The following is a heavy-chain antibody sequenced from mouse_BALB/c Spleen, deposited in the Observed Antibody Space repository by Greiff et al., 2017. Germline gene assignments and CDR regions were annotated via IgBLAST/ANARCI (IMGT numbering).Heavy chain of an antibody. CDR1: GFTFSNYW. CDR2: IRLKSNNYAT. CDR3: TRDYYRYDVGAMDY. Sequence: EVMLVESGGGLVQPGGSMKLSCVASGFTFSNYWMNWVRQSPEKGLEWVAEIRLKSNNYATHYAESVKGRFTISRDDSKSSVYLQMNNLRAEDTGIYYCTRDYYRYDVGAMDYWGQGTSVTVSS. V-gene: IGHV6-6*02. J-gene: IGHJ4*01. D-gene: IGHD2-14*01.